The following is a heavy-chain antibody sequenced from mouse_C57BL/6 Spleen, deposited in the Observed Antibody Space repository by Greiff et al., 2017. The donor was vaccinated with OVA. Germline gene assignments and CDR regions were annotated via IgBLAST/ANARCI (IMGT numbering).Heavy chain of an antibody. Sequence: EVQLQESGGDLVKPGGSLKLSCAASGFTFSSYGMSWVRQTPDKRLEWVATISSGGSYTYYPDSVKGRFTISRDNAKNTLYLQMSSLKSEDTAMYYCARQPGTGYFDYWGQGTTLTVSS. D-gene: IGHD4-1*01. V-gene: IGHV5-6*01. CDR3: ARQPGTGYFDY. CDR2: ISSGGSYT. CDR1: GFTFSSYG. J-gene: IGHJ2*01.